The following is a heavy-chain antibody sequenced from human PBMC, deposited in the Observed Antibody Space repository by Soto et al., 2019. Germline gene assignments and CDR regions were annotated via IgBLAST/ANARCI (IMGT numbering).Heavy chain of an antibody. V-gene: IGHV4-59*08. CDR2: IYYTGTT. CDR3: ARLGGFYQSLGS. CDR1: GGSISSYY. Sequence: QVHLQESGPGLVKPSETLSLTCTVSGGSISSYYWSWIRQPPGKGLEWIGYIYYTGTTTYNPSSRSRGSISVDSAKNQFSLSLTSVSAADTAVYYCARLGGFYQSLGSWGQGTLVTVSS. D-gene: IGHD3-22*01. J-gene: IGHJ5*01.